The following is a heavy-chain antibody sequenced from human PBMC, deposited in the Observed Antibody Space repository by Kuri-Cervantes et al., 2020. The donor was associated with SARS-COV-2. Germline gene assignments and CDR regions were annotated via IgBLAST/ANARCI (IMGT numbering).Heavy chain of an antibody. CDR2: IKQDGSEK. CDR1: GFTFSSYW. Sequence: GESLKISCAASGFTFSSYWMSWVRQAPGKGLEWVANIKQDGSEKYYVDSVKGRSTISRDNAKNSLYLQMNSLRAEDTALYYCASLTTVTQGGYYYYYMDVWGKGTTVTVSS. V-gene: IGHV3-7*03. D-gene: IGHD4-17*01. J-gene: IGHJ6*03. CDR3: ASLTTVTQGGYYYYYMDV.